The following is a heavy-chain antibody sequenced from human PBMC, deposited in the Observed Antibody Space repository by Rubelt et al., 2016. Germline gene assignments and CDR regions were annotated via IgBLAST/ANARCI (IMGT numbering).Heavy chain of an antibody. J-gene: IGHJ4*02. CDR2: MYYSGRT. D-gene: IGHD1-7*01. Sequence: QVQLQESGPGLVKPSQTLSLTCSVSGGSISSGGYYWSWIRQHPGKGLEWIGYMYYSGRTYHNPSLKSGGTISLDTSKNQFSLKLSSVTAADTAVYYCARDPRAGTTSFDYWGQGTLVTVSS. CDR1: GGSISSGGYY. CDR3: ARDPRAGTTSFDY. V-gene: IGHV4-31*03.